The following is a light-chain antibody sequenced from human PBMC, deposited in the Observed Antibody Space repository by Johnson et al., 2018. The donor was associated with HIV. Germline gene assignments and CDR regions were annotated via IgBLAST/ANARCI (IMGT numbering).Light chain of an antibody. CDR1: SSNIGSNT. CDR3: AAWDDSLNAFYV. J-gene: IGLJ1*01. V-gene: IGLV1-44*01. CDR2: RNN. Sequence: QSVLTQPPSASGTPGQRVTISCSGSSSNIGSNTVNWYQQLPGTAPKLLIYRNNQRPSGVPDRFSGSKSGTSASLAITGLQAADEADYYCAAWDDSLNAFYVFGTGTKVTVL.